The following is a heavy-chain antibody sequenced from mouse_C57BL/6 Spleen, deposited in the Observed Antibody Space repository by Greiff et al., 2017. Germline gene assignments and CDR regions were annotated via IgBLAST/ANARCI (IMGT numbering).Heavy chain of an antibody. Sequence: VQLVESGTELVKPGASVKLSCKASGYTFTSYWMHWVKQRPGQGLEWIGNINPSNGGTNYNEKFKSKATLTVDKSSSTAYMQLSSLTSEDSAVYYCAREGGVTSSFDYWGQGTTLTVSS. J-gene: IGHJ2*01. CDR1: GYTFTSYW. V-gene: IGHV1-53*01. CDR2: INPSNGGT. CDR3: AREGGVTSSFDY. D-gene: IGHD2-2*01.